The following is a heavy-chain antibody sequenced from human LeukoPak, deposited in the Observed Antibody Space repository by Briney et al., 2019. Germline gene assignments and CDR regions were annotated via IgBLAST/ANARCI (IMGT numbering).Heavy chain of an antibody. J-gene: IGHJ5*02. D-gene: IGHD1-26*01. Sequence: PSETLSLTCTVSGGSISNYYWSWIRQPPGKGLEWIGYIYYSGSTNYNPSLKSRVTISVDTSKNQFSLKLSSVTAADTAVYYCARVVVGAIRAFDPWGQGTLVTVSS. CDR2: IYYSGST. CDR3: ARVVVGAIRAFDP. CDR1: GGSISNYY. V-gene: IGHV4-59*01.